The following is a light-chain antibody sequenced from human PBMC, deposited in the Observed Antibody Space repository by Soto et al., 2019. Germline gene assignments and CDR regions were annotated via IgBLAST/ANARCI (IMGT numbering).Light chain of an antibody. CDR2: EVS. CDR1: SSDVGGYKY. J-gene: IGLJ2*01. CDR3: SSYTSSSTLVI. Sequence: QSALPQPASVSGSSGQSITISCTGTSSDVGGYKYVSWYQQHPGKAPKLMIFEVSNRPSGVSNRFSGSKSGNTASLTISGLQAEDEADYYGSSYTSSSTLVIFGGGTKLTVL. V-gene: IGLV2-14*01.